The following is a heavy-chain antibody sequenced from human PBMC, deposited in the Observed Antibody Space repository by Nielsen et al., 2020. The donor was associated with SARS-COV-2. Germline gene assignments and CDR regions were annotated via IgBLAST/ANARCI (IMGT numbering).Heavy chain of an antibody. J-gene: IGHJ4*02. D-gene: IGHD6-13*01. CDR2: IRSKTHSYET. Sequence: GESLKISCAASGFPFSSYEMNWVRQASGKGLEWVGRIRSKTHSYETVYAASVRDRFTISRDNAKNSLYLQMNSLRAEDTAVYYCARVEGSSWYFEYWGQGTLVTVSS. CDR3: ARVEGSSWYFEY. V-gene: IGHV3-73*01. CDR1: GFPFSSYE.